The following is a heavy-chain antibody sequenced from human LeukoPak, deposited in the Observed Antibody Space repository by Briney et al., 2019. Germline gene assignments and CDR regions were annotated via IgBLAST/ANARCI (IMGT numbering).Heavy chain of an antibody. D-gene: IGHD5-12*01. CDR2: IYYSGST. V-gene: IGHV4-39*07. Sequence: PSETLSLTCNVSGGSISSSSYYWGWIRQPPGKGLEWIGSIYYSGSTYYNPSLKSRVTTSVDTSKNQFSLKLSSVTAADTAVYYCAREMATIYLDYWGQGTLVTVSS. CDR3: AREMATIYLDY. CDR1: GGSISSSSYY. J-gene: IGHJ4*02.